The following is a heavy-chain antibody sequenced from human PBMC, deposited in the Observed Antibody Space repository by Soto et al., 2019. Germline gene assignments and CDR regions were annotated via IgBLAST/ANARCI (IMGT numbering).Heavy chain of an antibody. CDR2: ISWNSGSI. CDR1: GFTFDDYA. Sequence: EVQLVESGGGLVQPGRSLRFSCAASGFTFDDYAMHWVRQAPGKGLEWVSGISWNSGSIGYADSVKGRFTISRDNAKNSLYLQMNSLRAEDTALYYCAKDFRAVAGKGWFDPWGQGTLVTVSS. J-gene: IGHJ5*02. D-gene: IGHD6-19*01. V-gene: IGHV3-9*01. CDR3: AKDFRAVAGKGWFDP.